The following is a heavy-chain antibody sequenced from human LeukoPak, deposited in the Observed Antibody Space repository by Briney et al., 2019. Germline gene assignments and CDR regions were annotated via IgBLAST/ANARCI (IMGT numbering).Heavy chain of an antibody. D-gene: IGHD4-17*01. Sequence: PGGSLRLSCAASGFTFSDYYMSWIRQAPGKGLEWVSSISSSSSYIYYADSVKGRFTISRDNAKNSLYLQMNSLRAEDTAVYYCARDHDYGDSNCLDYWVLGTLVIVSS. CDR3: ARDHDYGDSNCLDY. CDR1: GFTFSDYY. J-gene: IGHJ4*02. V-gene: IGHV3-11*06. CDR2: ISSSSSYI.